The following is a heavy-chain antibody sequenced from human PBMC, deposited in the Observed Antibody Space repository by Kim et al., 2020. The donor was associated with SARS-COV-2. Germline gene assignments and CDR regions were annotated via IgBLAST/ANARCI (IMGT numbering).Heavy chain of an antibody. CDR3: ARDRGYGDYNWFDP. V-gene: IGHV1-3*01. J-gene: IGHJ5*02. Sequence: SPTFQGRVTLTRDTSASTAYMELSSLRSEDTAVYYCARDRGYGDYNWFDPWGQGTLVTVSS. D-gene: IGHD4-17*01.